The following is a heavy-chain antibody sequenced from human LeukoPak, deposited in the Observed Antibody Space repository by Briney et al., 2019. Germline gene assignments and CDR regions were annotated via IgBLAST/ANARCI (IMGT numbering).Heavy chain of an antibody. Sequence: SETLSLTCAVYGGSFSGYYWSWIRQPPGKGLEWIGEIDHSGRTNSNASLKSRVTISVDMSKNQFPLRLSSVTAADTAVYYCARKSIVTAGRKPYDVWDQGTLVTVSP. V-gene: IGHV4-34*01. CDR2: IDHSGRT. D-gene: IGHD6-13*01. CDR3: ARKSIVTAGRKPYDV. CDR1: GGSFSGYY. J-gene: IGHJ4*02.